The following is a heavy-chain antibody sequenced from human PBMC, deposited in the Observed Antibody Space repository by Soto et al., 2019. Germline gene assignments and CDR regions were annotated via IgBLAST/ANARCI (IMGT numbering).Heavy chain of an antibody. V-gene: IGHV1-46*01. D-gene: IGHD3-22*01. J-gene: IGHJ4*02. CDR2: INPSGGST. CDR1: GYTFTSYY. CDR3: ASRISGYYYFDY. Sequence: ASVKVSCKASGYTFTSYYMHWVRQAPGQGLEWMGIINPSGGSTSYAQKFQGRVTMTRDTSTSTVYMELSSLRSEDTAVYYCASRISGYYYFDYWGQGTLVTVSS.